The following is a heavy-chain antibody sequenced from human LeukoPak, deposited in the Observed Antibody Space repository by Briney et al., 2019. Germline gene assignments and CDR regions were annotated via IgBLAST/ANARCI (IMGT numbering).Heavy chain of an antibody. J-gene: IGHJ3*02. D-gene: IGHD3-9*01. CDR1: GYSFTSYY. CDR2: INPSGGST. V-gene: IGHV1-46*01. CDR3: ARSSAYYNEADI. Sequence: ASVKVSCRTSGYSFTSYYMHWVRQAPGQGLEWMGIINPSGGSTTYGQNFQGRLTMTSDTSTSTVYMELSSLRSEDTAVYYCARSSAYYNEADIWGQGTMVTVSS.